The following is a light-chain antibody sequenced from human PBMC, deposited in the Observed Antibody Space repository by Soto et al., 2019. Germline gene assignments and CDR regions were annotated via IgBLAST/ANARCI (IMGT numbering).Light chain of an antibody. Sequence: DIQMTQSPSTLSASVGDGVTITCRASQSIGSWLAWYQQKPGKAPKLLIYQATNLQSGVPSRFSGSGSGTDFSLTISSLQPVDSATYFCQQYNDCQYTFGPGTKLEI. CDR3: QQYNDCQYT. J-gene: IGKJ2*01. V-gene: IGKV1-5*03. CDR2: QAT. CDR1: QSIGSW.